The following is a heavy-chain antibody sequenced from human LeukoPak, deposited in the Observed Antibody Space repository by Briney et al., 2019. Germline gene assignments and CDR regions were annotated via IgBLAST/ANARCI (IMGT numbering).Heavy chain of an antibody. CDR2: TYPGDSNT. Sequence: RGGSLKISCQGSGSRFTNNWIGWVRQLPGKGLEWMGITYPGDSNTRYSPSFQGQVTISADKSISSAYLQWSSLKASDTAMYYCVRSPACSSGTCYPNWFDPWGQGTLVTVSS. CDR3: VRSPACSSGTCYPNWFDP. J-gene: IGHJ5*02. D-gene: IGHD2-15*01. CDR1: GSRFTNNW. V-gene: IGHV5-51*01.